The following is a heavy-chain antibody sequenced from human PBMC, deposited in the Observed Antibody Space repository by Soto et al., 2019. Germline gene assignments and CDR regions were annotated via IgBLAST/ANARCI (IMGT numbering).Heavy chain of an antibody. V-gene: IGHV3-33*01. CDR3: ARDGYYYDSSGLDY. CDR1: GLTFSSYG. CDR2: IWYDGSNK. J-gene: IGHJ4*02. D-gene: IGHD3-22*01. Sequence: QVQLVESGGGVVQPGRSLRLSCAASGLTFSSYGMHWVRQAPGKGLEWVAVIWYDGSNKYYADSVKGRFTISRDNSKNTLYLQMNSLRAEDTAVYYCARDGYYYDSSGLDYWGQGTLVTVSS.